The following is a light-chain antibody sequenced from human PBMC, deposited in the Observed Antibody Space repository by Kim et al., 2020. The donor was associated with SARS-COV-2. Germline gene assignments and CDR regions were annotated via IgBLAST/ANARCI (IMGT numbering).Light chain of an antibody. V-gene: IGKV1-27*01. J-gene: IGKJ1*01. CDR3: QRYTAAPWT. Sequence: SIGDTVTINCRSNQAISNYLAWYQHKPGEAPTLLIYAASTLQSGVPSRFSGRGSGTDFTLTISSLQPEDVATYYCQRYTAAPWTFGQGTKVDVK. CDR2: AAS. CDR1: QAISNY.